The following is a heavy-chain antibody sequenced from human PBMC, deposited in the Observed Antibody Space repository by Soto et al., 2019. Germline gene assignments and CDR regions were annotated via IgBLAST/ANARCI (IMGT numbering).Heavy chain of an antibody. D-gene: IGHD3-16*01. CDR3: ASGGPPFAF. CDR1: GYSYTSYG. Sequence: GASVKVSCKASGYSYTSYGISWVRQAPGQGLEWMGWISAYNGNTNYAQNFQGRVTMTTDTSTSTAYMELRSLRSDDTAVDYWASGGPPFAFWGKGTWVPVSS. J-gene: IGHJ4*02. CDR2: ISAYNGNT. V-gene: IGHV1-18*01.